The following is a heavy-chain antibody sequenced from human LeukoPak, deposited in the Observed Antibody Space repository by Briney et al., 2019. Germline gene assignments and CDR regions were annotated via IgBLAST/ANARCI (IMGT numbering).Heavy chain of an antibody. Sequence: GGSLRLSCAASGFTFSSYWMSWVRQAPGKGLEWVANIKQDGSEKYYVDSVKGRFTISRDNAKNSLYLQMNSLRAEDTAMYYCARETTMVRRVIITKGFDYWGQGTLVTVSS. J-gene: IGHJ4*02. CDR3: ARETTMVRRVIITKGFDY. V-gene: IGHV3-7*01. D-gene: IGHD3-10*01. CDR1: GFTFSSYW. CDR2: IKQDGSEK.